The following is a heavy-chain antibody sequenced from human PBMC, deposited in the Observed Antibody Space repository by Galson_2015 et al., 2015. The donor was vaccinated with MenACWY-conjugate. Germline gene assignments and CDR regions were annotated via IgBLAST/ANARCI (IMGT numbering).Heavy chain of an antibody. CDR3: ARGHYGMDV. V-gene: IGHV3-7*03. J-gene: IGHJ6*02. CDR2: IKKQDGSKK. Sequence: SLRLSCAASGFTFSNYWMTWVRQAPGKGLEWVANIKKQDGSKKYYVDSVKGRFTLSRDNAKSSLYLQMNSLRAEDTAVYYCARGHYGMDVWGQGTTVTVSS. CDR1: GFTFSNYW.